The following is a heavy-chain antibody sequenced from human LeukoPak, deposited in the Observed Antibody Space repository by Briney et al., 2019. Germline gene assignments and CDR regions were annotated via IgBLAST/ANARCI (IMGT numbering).Heavy chain of an antibody. V-gene: IGHV1-2*06. D-gene: IGHD3-22*01. Sequence: ASVKVSCKASGYTFTGYYMHWVRQAPGQGLEWMGRINPNSGGTNYAQKFQGRVTMTRDTSISTAYMELSRLRSDDTAVYYCAQEGSVVVIKGVIRYLDYWGQGTLVTVSS. CDR3: AQEGSVVVIKGVIRYLDY. CDR1: GYTFTGYY. J-gene: IGHJ4*02. CDR2: INPNSGGT.